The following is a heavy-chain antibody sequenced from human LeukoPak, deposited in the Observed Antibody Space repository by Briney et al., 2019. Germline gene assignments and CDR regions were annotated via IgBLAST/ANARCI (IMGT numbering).Heavy chain of an antibody. CDR3: AILSDGAYCGGDCFYLDY. D-gene: IGHD2-21*02. CDR2: IIPMLDIT. V-gene: IGHV1-69*10. CDR1: GGTFGSHA. J-gene: IGHJ4*02. Sequence: SVKVSCKASGGTFGSHAMSWVRQAPGQGLEWMGGIIPMLDITNYAQKFQGRVTISAYKSTGTAYMQLSSLRSEDTAVYYCAILSDGAYCGGDCFYLDYWGQGTPVTVSS.